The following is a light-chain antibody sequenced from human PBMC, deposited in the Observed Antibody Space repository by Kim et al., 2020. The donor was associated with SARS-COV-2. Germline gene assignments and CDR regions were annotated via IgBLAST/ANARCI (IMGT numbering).Light chain of an antibody. CDR3: NSRDSNDNVL. CDR2: GKN. J-gene: IGLJ2*01. V-gene: IGLV3-19*01. CDR1: SLRSYY. Sequence: VAWGQTVRITCQGDSLRSYYATWYQQKPGQAPIVVMYGKNNRPSGIPDRFSGSSSGNTASLTITGTQAGDEADYYCNSRDSNDNVLFGGGTKLTVL.